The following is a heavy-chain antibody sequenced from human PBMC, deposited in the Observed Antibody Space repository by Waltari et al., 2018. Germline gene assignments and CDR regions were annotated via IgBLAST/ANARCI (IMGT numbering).Heavy chain of an antibody. CDR1: NGPFNGYY. J-gene: IGHJ4*02. V-gene: IGHV4-34*01. Sequence: QVQLQQWGAGLLEPSETLSLTCAISNGPFNGYYWSWIRKPPGKGLGWNGEVDHSGSANYSPSLTSRATISFNTSQKQFSLTLTTVTAADTAEYYRARDARDWESITNSYFDSWGQGTLVAVSS. D-gene: IGHD2-21*01. CDR3: ARDARDWESITNSYFDS. CDR2: VDHSGSA.